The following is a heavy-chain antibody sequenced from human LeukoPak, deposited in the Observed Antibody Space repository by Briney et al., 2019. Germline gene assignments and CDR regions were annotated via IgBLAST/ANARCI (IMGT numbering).Heavy chain of an antibody. CDR3: ATAMVTDANFDY. V-gene: IGHV1-69-2*01. D-gene: IGHD5-18*01. Sequence: ASVKISCKVSGYTFTDYYMHWVQQAPGKGLEWMGLVDPEAGETIYAEKFQGRVTITADTSTDTAYMELSSLRSEDTAVYYCATAMVTDANFDYWGQGTLVTVSS. CDR1: GYTFTDYY. CDR2: VDPEAGET. J-gene: IGHJ4*02.